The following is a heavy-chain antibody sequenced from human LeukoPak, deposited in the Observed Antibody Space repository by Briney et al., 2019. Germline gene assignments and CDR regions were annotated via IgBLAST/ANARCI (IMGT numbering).Heavy chain of an antibody. Sequence: SETLSLTCTVSGGSINDFYWTWIRQPPGKGLEWIGYIFYSGSANSNPSLESRVTISVDTSKNQFSLKLSSVTAADTAAYYCARLRSGSTPPPPHYYYGLDVWAQGTTVIVSS. J-gene: IGHJ6*02. CDR2: IFYSGSA. V-gene: IGHV4-59*01. CDR1: GGSINDFY. D-gene: IGHD1-26*01. CDR3: ARLRSGSTPPPPHYYYGLDV.